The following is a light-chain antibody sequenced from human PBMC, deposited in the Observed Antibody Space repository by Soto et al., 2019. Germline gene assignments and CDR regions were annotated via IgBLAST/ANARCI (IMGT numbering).Light chain of an antibody. Sequence: DIQMTQSPSSLSASVGDRVTITCRASQSVSTYLNWYQQKPGKPPNLLISAASTLQSGVPSRFSGSGSETEFTLTITSLQPEDSATYYCQQRNSYPRTFGQGTKVDIK. CDR3: QQRNSYPRT. CDR1: QSVSTY. CDR2: AAS. J-gene: IGKJ2*01. V-gene: IGKV1-9*01.